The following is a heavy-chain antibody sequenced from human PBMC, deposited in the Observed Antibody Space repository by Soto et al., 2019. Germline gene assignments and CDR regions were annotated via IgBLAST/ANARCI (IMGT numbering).Heavy chain of an antibody. J-gene: IGHJ4*02. Sequence: GGSLRLSCAASGFTFSSYGMHWVRQAPGKGLEWVAVISYDGSNKYYADSVKGRFTISRDNSKNTLYLQMNSLRAEDTAVYYCAKDFGYGSGSYSTLFFDYWGQGTLVTVSS. CDR3: AKDFGYGSGSYSTLFFDY. CDR2: ISYDGSNK. V-gene: IGHV3-30*18. D-gene: IGHD3-10*01. CDR1: GFTFSSYG.